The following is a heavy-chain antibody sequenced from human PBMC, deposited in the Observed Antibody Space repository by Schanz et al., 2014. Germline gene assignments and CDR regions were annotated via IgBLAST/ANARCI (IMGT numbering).Heavy chain of an antibody. D-gene: IGHD6-19*01. J-gene: IGHJ4*02. V-gene: IGHV7-4-1*02. CDR2: INTNTANP. CDR1: GGTFSSYT. CDR3: TTETIAMAGTFSI. Sequence: QVQLVQSGAEVKKPGSSVKVSCKASGGTFSSYTISWVRQAPGQGPEWMGWINTNTANPTYAQGFTGRFVYTLDASVTTAYLEISSLKAEDTAVYYCTTETIAMAGTFSIWGQGTLVTVSS.